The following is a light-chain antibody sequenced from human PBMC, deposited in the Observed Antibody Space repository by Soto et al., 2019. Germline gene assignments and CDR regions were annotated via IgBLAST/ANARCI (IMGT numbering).Light chain of an antibody. Sequence: QSALTQPASVSGSPGQSITISCTGTSSDVGGYNFVSWYQHHPGKAPKLMIYGVTNRPSGVSSRFSGSKSGNTASLTISGLQAEDEADYYCSSYTSSITVVFGGGTKLTVL. J-gene: IGLJ2*01. CDR3: SSYTSSITVV. CDR1: SSDVGGYNF. CDR2: GVT. V-gene: IGLV2-14*01.